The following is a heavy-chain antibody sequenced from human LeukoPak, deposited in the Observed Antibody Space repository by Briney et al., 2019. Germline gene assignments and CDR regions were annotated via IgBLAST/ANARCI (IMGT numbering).Heavy chain of an antibody. Sequence: SETLSLTCAVYGGPFRGYYWSWIRHPPGKALECIGEINHSGSTNHNPSLKSRVTISVDTSKNQFSLKLSSVTAADTAVYYCARGRGSCSSTSCYPKYYFDYWGQGTLVTVSS. CDR1: GGPFRGYY. CDR2: INHSGST. D-gene: IGHD2-2*01. V-gene: IGHV4-34*01. J-gene: IGHJ4*02. CDR3: ARGRGSCSSTSCYPKYYFDY.